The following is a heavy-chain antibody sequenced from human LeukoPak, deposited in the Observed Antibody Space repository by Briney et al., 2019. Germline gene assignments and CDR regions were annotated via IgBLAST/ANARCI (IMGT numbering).Heavy chain of an antibody. CDR3: ARWGYKNFDY. D-gene: IGHD5-24*01. Sequence: SQTLSLTCTVSGGSISSGSYYWSWIRQPAGKGLEWIGRIYTSGSTNYNPSLKSRVTISVDTSKNQFSLKLSSVTAADTAVYYCARWGYKNFDYWGQGTLVTVSS. J-gene: IGHJ4*02. CDR1: GGSISSGSYY. V-gene: IGHV4-61*02. CDR2: IYTSGST.